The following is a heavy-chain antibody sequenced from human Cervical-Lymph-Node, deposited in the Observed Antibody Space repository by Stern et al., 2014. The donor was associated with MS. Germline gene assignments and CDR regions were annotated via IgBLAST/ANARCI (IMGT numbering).Heavy chain of an antibody. V-gene: IGHV1-69*06. CDR1: GGTFSSYT. CDR3: ARTDYYDSSGYYDDAFDI. J-gene: IGHJ3*02. CDR2: IIPMFGTA. D-gene: IGHD3-22*01. Sequence: VHLVESGAEVKKPGSSVKVSCKASGGTFSSYTIAWVRQAPGQGLEWMGEIIPMFGTANYAQRLQGRVTITADKSTSTAYMELSSLRSEDTAVYYCARTDYYDSSGYYDDAFDIWGQGTMVTVSS.